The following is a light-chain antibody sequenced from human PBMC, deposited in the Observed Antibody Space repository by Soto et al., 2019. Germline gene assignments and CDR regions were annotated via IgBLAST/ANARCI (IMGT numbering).Light chain of an antibody. CDR3: QQFGTSPRVT. CDR1: QSVTSTY. V-gene: IGKV3-20*01. CDR2: GAS. Sequence: EIVVTQSPGTLSLSPGERATLSCRTSQSVTSTYLAWYQQKPGQAPRLLIYGASSRATGIPDRFSGSGSGTDFTLTISRLEPEDFAVYYCQQFGTSPRVTFGPGTKLDIK. J-gene: IGKJ3*01.